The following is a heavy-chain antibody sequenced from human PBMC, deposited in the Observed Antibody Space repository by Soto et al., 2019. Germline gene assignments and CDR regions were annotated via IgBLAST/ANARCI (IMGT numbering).Heavy chain of an antibody. CDR2: IIPIFGTA. Sequence: GASVKVSCKASGVTFSSYAISWVRQAPGQGLEWMGGIIPIFGTANYAQKFQGRVTITADESTSTAYMELSSLRSEDTAVYYCARGATSSSGSYSYYYYGMDVWGQGTTVTVSS. V-gene: IGHV1-69*13. CDR3: ARGATSSSGSYSYYYYGMDV. D-gene: IGHD1-26*01. J-gene: IGHJ6*02. CDR1: GVTFSSYA.